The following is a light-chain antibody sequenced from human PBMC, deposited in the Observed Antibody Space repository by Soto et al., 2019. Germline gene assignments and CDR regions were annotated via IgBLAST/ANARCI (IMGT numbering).Light chain of an antibody. CDR3: AAWDDSLNGPV. CDR2: EVS. V-gene: IGLV2-14*01. CDR1: SSDIGASNY. Sequence: QSALTQPASVSGSPGQSITVSCTGTSSDIGASNYVSWYQQHPGKAPKLIISEVSNRPSGVSNRFSGSKSGSTASLTISGLQSEDEADYYCAAWDDSLNGPVFGGGTKLTVL. J-gene: IGLJ3*02.